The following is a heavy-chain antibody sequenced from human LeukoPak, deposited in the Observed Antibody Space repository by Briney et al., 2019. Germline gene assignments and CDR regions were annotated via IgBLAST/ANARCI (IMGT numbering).Heavy chain of an antibody. CDR3: AKDRAWGVPLFTDY. V-gene: IGHV3-23*01. CDR2: ISGSGGST. CDR1: GFTFSNSA. D-gene: IGHD2-21*01. Sequence: QPGGSLRLSSAASGFTFSNSAMSWVRQAPGKGLEWVSAISGSGGSTYYADSVKGRFTISRDNSKNTLYLQMNSLRAEDTAVYYCAKDRAWGVPLFTDYWGQGTLVTVSS. J-gene: IGHJ4*02.